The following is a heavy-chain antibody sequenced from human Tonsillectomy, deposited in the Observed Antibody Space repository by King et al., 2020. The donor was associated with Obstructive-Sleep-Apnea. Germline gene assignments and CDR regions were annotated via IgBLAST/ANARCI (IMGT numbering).Heavy chain of an antibody. CDR3: ARQASTRYSSSSSQINYLDY. J-gene: IGHJ4*01. CDR1: GYSFTSYW. CDR2: IYPGDSDT. V-gene: IGHV5-51*01. D-gene: IGHD6-13*01. Sequence: QLVQSGAEVKKPGESLKISCKGSGYSFTSYWIGWVRQMPGKGLEWMGIIYPGDSDTRYSPSFQGQVTISADKSLSTTYLQWSSLKASDTAMYYCARQASTRYSSSSSQINYLDYWAQGTLVTVSS.